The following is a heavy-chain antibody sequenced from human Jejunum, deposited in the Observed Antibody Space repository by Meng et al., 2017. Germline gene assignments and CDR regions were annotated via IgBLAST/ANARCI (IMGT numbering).Heavy chain of an antibody. CDR1: GFSFSTCW. CDR3: ANLWYKGGRPATKAKDVEY. D-gene: IGHD1-14*01. Sequence: GESLKISCVASGFSFSTCWMAWVRQAPGEGLEWVANIKQDGSEKNYVDSVKGRFTISRDDAKNSLYLQMNSLGGDDTAVYYCANLWYKGGRPATKAKDVEYWGQGTLVTVSS. V-gene: IGHV3-7*01. CDR2: IKQDGSEK. J-gene: IGHJ4*02.